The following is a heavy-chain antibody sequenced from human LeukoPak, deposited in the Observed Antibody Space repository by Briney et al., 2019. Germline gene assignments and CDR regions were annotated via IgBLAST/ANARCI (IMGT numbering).Heavy chain of an antibody. D-gene: IGHD1-26*01. V-gene: IGHV1-2*02. CDR2: INPNSGGT. J-gene: IGHJ4*02. CDR1: GYTFTGYY. Sequence: ASVKVSCKASGYTFTGYYMHWVRQAPGQGLEWMGWINPNSGGTNYAQKFQGRVTMTRDTSISTAYMELSRLRSDDTAVYYCARDFSGSYHFDYWGQGTLVTVSS. CDR3: ARDFSGSYHFDY.